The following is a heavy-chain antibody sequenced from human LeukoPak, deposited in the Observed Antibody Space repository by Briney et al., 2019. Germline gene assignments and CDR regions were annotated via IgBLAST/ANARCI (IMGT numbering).Heavy chain of an antibody. V-gene: IGHV3-23*01. CDR1: GFIFSSYS. D-gene: IGHD6-13*01. CDR3: ARAASSSWPSYYYGMDV. Sequence: GGSLRLSCAASGFIFSSYSMSWVRQAPGKGLEWVSVITGSGGNTYYADSVKGRFTISKDNSKNTVYLQMSSLRVDDTAVYYCARAASSSWPSYYYGMDVWGQGTTVTVSS. CDR2: ITGSGGNT. J-gene: IGHJ6*02.